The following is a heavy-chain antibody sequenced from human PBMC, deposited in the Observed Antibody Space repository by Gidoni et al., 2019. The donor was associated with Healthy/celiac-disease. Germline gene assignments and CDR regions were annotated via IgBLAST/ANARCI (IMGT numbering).Heavy chain of an antibody. CDR1: GYTFTSYA. Sequence: QVQLVQSGAEVKKPGASVKVSCKASGYTFTSYAMHWVRQAPGQRLEWMGWINAGNGNTKYSQKFQGRVTITRDTSASTAYMELSSLRSEDTAVYYCARELLGVVVAASGGEYFQHWGQGTLVTVSS. V-gene: IGHV1-3*01. CDR3: ARELLGVVVAASGGEYFQH. CDR2: INAGNGNT. J-gene: IGHJ1*01. D-gene: IGHD2-15*01.